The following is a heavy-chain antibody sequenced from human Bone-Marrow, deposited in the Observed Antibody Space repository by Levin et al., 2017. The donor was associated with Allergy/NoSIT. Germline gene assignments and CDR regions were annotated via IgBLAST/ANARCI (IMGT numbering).Heavy chain of an antibody. J-gene: IGHJ6*02. CDR1: GYTLTELS. Sequence: GASVKVSCKVSGYTLTELSMHWVRQAPGKGLEWMGGFDPEDGETIYAQKFQGRVTMTEDTSTDTAYMELSSLRSEDTAVYYCATGAYSNYDSYYYYGMDVWGQGTTVTVSS. CDR3: ATGAYSNYDSYYYYGMDV. CDR2: FDPEDGET. V-gene: IGHV1-24*01. D-gene: IGHD4-11*01.